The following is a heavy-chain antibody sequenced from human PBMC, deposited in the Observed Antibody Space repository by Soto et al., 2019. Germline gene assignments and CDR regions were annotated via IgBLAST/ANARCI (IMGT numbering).Heavy chain of an antibody. J-gene: IGHJ4*02. CDR3: ARFFGVVMVFDY. CDR1: GGSISSGDYY. D-gene: IGHD3-3*01. Sequence: TLSLTCTVSGGSISSGDYYWSWIRQPPGKGLEWIGYIYYSGSTYYNPSLKSRVTISVDTSKNQFSLKLSSVTAADTAVYYCARFFGVVMVFDYWGQGTLVTVSS. V-gene: IGHV4-30-4*01. CDR2: IYYSGST.